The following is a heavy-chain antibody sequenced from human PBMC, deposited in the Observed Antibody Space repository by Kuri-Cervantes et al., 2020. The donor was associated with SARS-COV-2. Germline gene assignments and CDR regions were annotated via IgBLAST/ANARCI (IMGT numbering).Heavy chain of an antibody. V-gene: IGHV3-21*01. J-gene: IGHJ4*02. CDR3: ARVGHQPGYSYGHFDY. Sequence: GGSLRLSCAASGFTFSSYTMNWVRQAPGKGLEWVSSISSSSSYIYYADSVKGRFTISRDSAKNSLYLQMSSLTAEDTAVYYCARVGHQPGYSYGHFDYWGQGTLVTVSS. CDR1: GFTFSSYT. D-gene: IGHD5-12*01. CDR2: ISSSSSYI.